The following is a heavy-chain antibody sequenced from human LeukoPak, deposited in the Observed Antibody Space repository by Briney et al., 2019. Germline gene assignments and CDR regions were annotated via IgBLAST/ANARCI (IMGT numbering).Heavy chain of an antibody. CDR3: AKDRGGFLGGVIADGPDY. CDR1: GFTFSGYG. J-gene: IGHJ4*02. Sequence: PGGSLRLSCAASGFTFSGYGMRWVRQAPGKGLEWVTVIWSDGSNKYYADSVKGRFTISRDNSKNTLYLQMNSLRAEDTAVYYCAKDRGGFLGGVIADGPDYWGQGTLVTVSS. CDR2: IWSDGSNK. V-gene: IGHV3-30*02. D-gene: IGHD3-16*02.